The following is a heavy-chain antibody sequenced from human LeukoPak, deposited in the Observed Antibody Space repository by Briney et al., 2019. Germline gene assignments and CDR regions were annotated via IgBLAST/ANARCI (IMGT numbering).Heavy chain of an antibody. V-gene: IGHV3-13*01. CDR3: ANSPAAAADFDY. D-gene: IGHD6-13*01. J-gene: IGHJ4*02. Sequence: GGSLRLSCAASGFTFSRYDMHWVRQATGKSLEWVSAIGTFGDTYYPDSVKGRFTVSREDAKNSLYLQMNSLRAGDTAVYYCANSPAAAADFDYWGQGTLVTVSS. CDR1: GFTFSRYD. CDR2: IGTFGDT.